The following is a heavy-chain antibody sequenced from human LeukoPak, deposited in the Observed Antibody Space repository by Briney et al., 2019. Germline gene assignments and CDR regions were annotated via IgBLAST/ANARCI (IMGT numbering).Heavy chain of an antibody. CDR1: GGSISSYY. Sequence: SETLSLTCTVSGGSISSYYWSWIRQPPGKGLEWIGYIYYSGSTNYNPSLKSRVTISVDTSKNQFSLKLSSVTAADTAVYYCARGISSGYYFDYWGQGTLVTVSS. CDR2: IYYSGST. J-gene: IGHJ4*02. V-gene: IGHV4-59*01. D-gene: IGHD3-22*01. CDR3: ARGISSGYYFDY.